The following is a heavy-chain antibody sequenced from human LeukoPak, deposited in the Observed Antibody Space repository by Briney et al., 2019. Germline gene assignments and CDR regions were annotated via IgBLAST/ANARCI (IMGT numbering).Heavy chain of an antibody. Sequence: GGSLRLSCAASRYSVSSNYMSWVRQAPGKGLGWVSLIYSGGSTDYADCVKCRFIISRDNSKHTLSLQMNSLRAEDTAVYYCSRANGYSCGSYYFDYWGQGTLVTVSS. D-gene: IGHD5-18*01. J-gene: IGHJ4*02. CDR1: RYSVSSNY. CDR2: IYSGGST. CDR3: SRANGYSCGSYYFDY. V-gene: IGHV3-53*01.